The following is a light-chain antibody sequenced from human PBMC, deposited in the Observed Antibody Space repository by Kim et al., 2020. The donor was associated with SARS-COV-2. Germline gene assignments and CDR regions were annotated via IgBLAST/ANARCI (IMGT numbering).Light chain of an antibody. J-gene: IGLJ3*02. V-gene: IGLV2-11*01. CDR1: SSDVGAYNY. CDR3: CSYAGSYTGV. CDR2: SVT. Sequence: GQSVTISCTGTSSDVGAYNYVSWYQQHPGKAPKLLISSVTQRPSGVPDRFSGSKSGNTASLIISGLQAEDEADYFCCSYAGSYTGVFGGGTQLTV.